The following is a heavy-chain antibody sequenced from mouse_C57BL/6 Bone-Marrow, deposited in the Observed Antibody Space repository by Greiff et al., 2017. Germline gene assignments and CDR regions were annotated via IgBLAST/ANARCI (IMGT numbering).Heavy chain of an antibody. CDR1: GFTFSSYA. CDR3: ARDPDYRDAMDY. J-gene: IGHJ4*01. Sequence: EVKLVESGGGLVKPGGSLKLSCAASGFTFSSYAMSWVRQTPEKGLEWVATISDGGSYTYYPDNVKGRFTISRDNAKNNLYLQMSHLKSEDTAMYYCARDPDYRDAMDYWGQGTSVTVSS. D-gene: IGHD2-4*01. CDR2: ISDGGSYT. V-gene: IGHV5-4*01.